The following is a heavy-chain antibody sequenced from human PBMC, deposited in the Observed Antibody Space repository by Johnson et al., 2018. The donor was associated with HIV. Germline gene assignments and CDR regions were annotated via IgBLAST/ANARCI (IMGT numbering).Heavy chain of an antibody. J-gene: IGHJ3*02. CDR2: ISYDGSNK. D-gene: IGHD1-14*01. Sequence: VQLVESGGGVVQPGRSLRLSCAASGFTFNSYAMHWVRQAPGKGLEWVAVISYDGSNKYYADSVKGRFTISRDNSKNTLYLQMNSLRAKDTAVYYCARDGMAATKANIWGQGTMVTVSS. V-gene: IGHV3-30*14. CDR3: ARDGMAATKANI. CDR1: GFTFNSYA.